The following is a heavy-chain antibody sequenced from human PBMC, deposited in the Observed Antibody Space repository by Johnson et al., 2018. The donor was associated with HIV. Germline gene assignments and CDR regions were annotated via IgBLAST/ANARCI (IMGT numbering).Heavy chain of an antibody. CDR3: ASWHGDYGNAFDI. J-gene: IGHJ3*02. Sequence: QVQLVESGGGVVQPGRSLRLSCAASGFTFSIYGMHWVRQAPGKGLEWVAFISYDGSNKYYADSVKGRFTISRDNSKNTLYLQMNSLRAEDTAVYYCASWHGDYGNAFDIWGQGTMVTVSS. CDR1: GFTFSIYG. D-gene: IGHD4-17*01. V-gene: IGHV3-30*03. CDR2: ISYDGSNK.